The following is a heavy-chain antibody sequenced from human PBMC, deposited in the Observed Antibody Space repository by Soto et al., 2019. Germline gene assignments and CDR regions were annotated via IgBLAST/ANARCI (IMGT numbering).Heavy chain of an antibody. J-gene: IGHJ4*02. CDR3: ARDLGWAFDS. Sequence: EVQLVESVGGWVQPGGSLRLSCAASGFTFSTFSMNWVRQAPGRGLEWISYISGGGRPISYADSVKGRFTISRDNAKNSLYLQMDSLTDEDTAVYYCARDLGWAFDSWGQGTLVTVSS. CDR1: GFTFSTFS. D-gene: IGHD6-19*01. V-gene: IGHV3-48*02. CDR2: ISGGGRPI.